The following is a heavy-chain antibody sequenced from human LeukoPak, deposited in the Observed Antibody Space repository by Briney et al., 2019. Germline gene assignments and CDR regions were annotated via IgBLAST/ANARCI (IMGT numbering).Heavy chain of an antibody. D-gene: IGHD5-24*01. J-gene: IGHJ6*02. CDR2: IIPIFGTA. V-gene: IGHV1-69*01. CDR3: ASGRDGYNWYYYGMDV. Sequence: GASVKVSCKASGGTFSIYAISWVRQAPGQGLEWMGGIIPIFGTANYAQKFQGRVTITADESTSTAYMELSSLRSEDTAVYYRASGRDGYNWYYYGMDVWGQGTTVTVSS. CDR1: GGTFSIYA.